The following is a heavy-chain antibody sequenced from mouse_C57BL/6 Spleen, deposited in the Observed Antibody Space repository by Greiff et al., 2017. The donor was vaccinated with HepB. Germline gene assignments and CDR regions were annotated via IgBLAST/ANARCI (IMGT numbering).Heavy chain of an antibody. D-gene: IGHD2-4*01. Sequence: QVQLQHSGPELVKPGASVKISCKASGYAFSSSWMNWVKQRPGKGLEWIGRIYPGDGDTNYNGKFKGKATLTADKSSSTAYMQLSSLTSEDSAVYFCARDYENYAMDYWGQGTSVTVSS. CDR1: GYAFSSSW. CDR2: IYPGDGDT. CDR3: ARDYENYAMDY. J-gene: IGHJ4*01. V-gene: IGHV1-82*01.